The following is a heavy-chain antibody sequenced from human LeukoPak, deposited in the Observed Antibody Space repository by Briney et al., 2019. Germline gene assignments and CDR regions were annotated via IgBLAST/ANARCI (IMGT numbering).Heavy chain of an antibody. D-gene: IGHD5-12*01. J-gene: IGHJ3*02. V-gene: IGHV4-61*08. CDR1: GGSVSSSGYY. CDR2: IYYSGST. CDR3: ASQYKEWLRQDAFDI. Sequence: SETLSLTCTVSGGSVSSSGYYWSWIRQPPGKGLEWIGYIYYSGSTNYNPSLKSRVTISVDTSKSQFSLKLSSVTAADTAVYYCASQYKEWLRQDAFDIWGQGTMVTVSS.